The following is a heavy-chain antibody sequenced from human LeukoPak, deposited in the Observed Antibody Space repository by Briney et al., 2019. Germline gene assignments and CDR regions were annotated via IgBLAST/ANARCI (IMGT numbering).Heavy chain of an antibody. J-gene: IGHJ4*02. Sequence: GGSLRLSCAASGSTFSSHTMNWVRQAPGKGLEWISYISNTGSVIYYADSVKGRFTISRDNSKNALFLQMNSLRAEDTAVYYCAKSGPYCSSTSCNYFDYWGQGTLVTVSS. CDR1: GSTFSSHT. CDR2: ISNTGSVI. V-gene: IGHV3-48*01. CDR3: AKSGPYCSSTSCNYFDY. D-gene: IGHD2-2*01.